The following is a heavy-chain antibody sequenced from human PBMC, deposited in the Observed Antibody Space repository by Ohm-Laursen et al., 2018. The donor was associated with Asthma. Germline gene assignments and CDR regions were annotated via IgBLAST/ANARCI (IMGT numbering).Heavy chain of an antibody. J-gene: IGHJ6*02. CDR3: ARASNYYGMDV. Sequence: SDTLSLTCTVYGGSFSGYYWSWIRQPPGKGLEWIGEINHSGSTNYNPSLKSRVTISVDKSKNQFSLKLSSVTAADTAVYYCARASNYYGMDVWGQGTTVTVSS. V-gene: IGHV4-34*01. CDR2: INHSGST. CDR1: GGSFSGYY.